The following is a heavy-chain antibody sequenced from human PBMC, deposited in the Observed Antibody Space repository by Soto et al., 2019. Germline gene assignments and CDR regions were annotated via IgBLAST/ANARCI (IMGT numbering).Heavy chain of an antibody. D-gene: IGHD4-17*01. Sequence: GGSLRLSCAASGFTFSSFGMHWVRQAPGKGLEWVTFIWYDGSNEYYADSVKGRFTISRDSSKNTLYLQMDSLGAEDTAVYYCARSPTTTNSGDYYDRWGQVMLVTVS. CDR2: IWYDGSNE. CDR3: ARSPTTTNSGDYYDR. J-gene: IGHJ5*02. V-gene: IGHV3-33*01. CDR1: GFTFSSFG.